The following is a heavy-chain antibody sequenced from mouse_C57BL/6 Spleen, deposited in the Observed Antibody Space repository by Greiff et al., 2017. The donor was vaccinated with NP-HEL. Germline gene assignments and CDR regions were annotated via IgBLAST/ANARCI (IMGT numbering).Heavy chain of an antibody. D-gene: IGHD2-5*01. CDR3: ARRAAYYSNYGGY. Sequence: EVQRVESGGGLVKPGGSLKLSCAASGFTFSDYGMHWVRQAPEKGLEWVAYISSGSSTIYYADTVKGRFTISRANAKNTLFLQRTSLRSEDTAMYDCARRAAYYSNYGGYWGQGTTLTVAS. CDR1: GFTFSDYG. V-gene: IGHV5-17*01. J-gene: IGHJ2*01. CDR2: ISSGSSTI.